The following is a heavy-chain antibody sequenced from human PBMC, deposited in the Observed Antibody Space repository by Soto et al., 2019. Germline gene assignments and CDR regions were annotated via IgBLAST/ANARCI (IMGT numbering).Heavy chain of an antibody. Sequence: EVPLVESGGGLVQPGGSLRLSCAASGLTVSSNFMSWVRQAPGKGLEWVSVTYSSGSTYYADSVKGRFTISRDNSKNTLYLQMNSLSAEDTAVYYCAGGKYYFVMDVWGQGTTVTVSS. CDR1: GLTVSSNF. J-gene: IGHJ6*02. V-gene: IGHV3-66*01. CDR2: TYSSGST. CDR3: AGGKYYFVMDV.